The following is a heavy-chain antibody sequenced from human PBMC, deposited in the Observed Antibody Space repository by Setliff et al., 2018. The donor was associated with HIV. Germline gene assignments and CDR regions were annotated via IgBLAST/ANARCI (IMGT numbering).Heavy chain of an antibody. V-gene: IGHV1-2*06. CDR3: AKDGPTVIEGSYMDV. Sequence: ASVKVSCKTSGYTFTGYYLHWVRQAPGQGLEWMGRISPNNFNTQYAKNFQGRVTMTWDTSTSTVYMEVSGLRFEDTAVYFCAKDGPTVIEGSYMDVWGKGTTVTVSS. D-gene: IGHD4-4*01. CDR2: ISPNNFNT. CDR1: GYTFTGYY. J-gene: IGHJ6*03.